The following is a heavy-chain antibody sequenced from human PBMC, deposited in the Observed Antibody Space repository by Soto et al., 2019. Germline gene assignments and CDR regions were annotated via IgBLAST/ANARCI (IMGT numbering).Heavy chain of an antibody. CDR2: VHYRGST. J-gene: IGHJ3*02. CDR3: ARGYYDSNGQSNTFDI. D-gene: IGHD3-22*01. V-gene: IGHV4-59*01. CDR1: GASISSSY. Sequence: QVQMQESGPGLVKPSETLSLTCTVSGASISSSYWSWIRQSPGKGLEWIGYVHYRGSTNYNPSLKSRVTISEDTSKNQFSLKVRSVTAADTAVYYCARGYYDSNGQSNTFDIWGQGTMVTVSS.